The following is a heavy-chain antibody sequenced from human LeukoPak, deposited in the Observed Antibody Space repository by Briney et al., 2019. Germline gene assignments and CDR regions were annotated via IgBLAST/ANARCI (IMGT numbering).Heavy chain of an antibody. CDR2: IYYSGST. Sequence: SETLSLTCTVSGGSISSYYWSWIRQPPGKGLEWIGYIYYSGSTNYNPSLKSRVTISVDTSKNQFSLKLSSVTAADTAVYYCAIYSGNSDAFDIWGQGTMVTVSS. CDR3: AIYSGNSDAFDI. D-gene: IGHD4-23*01. CDR1: GGSISSYY. J-gene: IGHJ3*02. V-gene: IGHV4-59*01.